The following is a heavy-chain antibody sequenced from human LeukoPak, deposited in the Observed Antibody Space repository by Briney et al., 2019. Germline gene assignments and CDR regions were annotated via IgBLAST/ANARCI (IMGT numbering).Heavy chain of an antibody. CDR3: AKAEIPYYYDYVWGSYRPYYFDY. CDR1: GFTFSSYA. V-gene: IGHV3-23*01. Sequence: PGGSLRLSCAASGFTFSSYAMSWVRQAPGKGLEWVSAISGSGGSTYYADSVKGRFTISRDNSKNTLYWQMNSLRAEDTAVYYCAKAEIPYYYDYVWGSYRPYYFDYWGQGTLVTVSS. D-gene: IGHD3-16*02. J-gene: IGHJ4*02. CDR2: ISGSGGST.